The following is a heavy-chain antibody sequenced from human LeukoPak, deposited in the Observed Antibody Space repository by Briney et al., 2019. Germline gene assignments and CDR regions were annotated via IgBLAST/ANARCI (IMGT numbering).Heavy chain of an antibody. Sequence: SETLSLTCTVSGDSIRSTSYYWGWIRQPPGKGLEWIGSIYYSGDTHYNPSLKSRVTIAVDTSKNQFSLKLNSVTAADTAVYYCARRKSFYDSSGYFDHWGRGTLVTVS. CDR2: IYYSGDT. CDR1: GDSIRSTSYY. V-gene: IGHV4-39*01. J-gene: IGHJ4*02. D-gene: IGHD3-22*01. CDR3: ARRKSFYDSSGYFDH.